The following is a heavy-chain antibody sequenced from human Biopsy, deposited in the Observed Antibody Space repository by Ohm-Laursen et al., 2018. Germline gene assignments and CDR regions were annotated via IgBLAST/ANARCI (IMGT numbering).Heavy chain of an antibody. J-gene: IGHJ5*02. CDR3: EKEVFSGVGTSGFDP. D-gene: IGHD1/OR15-1a*01. Sequence: SLRLSCAASGFTFSNYAMSWVRQAPGKGLEWVSAISGSGGRTYYADSMKGRFTISRDISKKTVYLQMKSLRAEDTAVYYCEKEVFSGVGTSGFDPWGQGTLVTVSS. CDR2: ISGSGGRT. CDR1: GFTFSNYA. V-gene: IGHV3-23*01.